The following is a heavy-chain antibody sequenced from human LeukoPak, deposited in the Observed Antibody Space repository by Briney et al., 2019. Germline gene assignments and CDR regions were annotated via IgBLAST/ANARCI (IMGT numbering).Heavy chain of an antibody. CDR1: GFTFSSHG. V-gene: IGHV3-30*02. J-gene: IGHJ4*02. Sequence: GGSLRLSCAASGFTFSSHGMHWVRQAPGKGLEWVAFIRYDGTYNEYGDSVKGRLTISRDNSKNTLYLQMNSLRAEDTAVYYCAKDRHPVAVTGRSPGRYFDYWGQGTLVTVSS. CDR2: IRYDGTYN. CDR3: AKDRHPVAVTGRSPGRYFDY. D-gene: IGHD6-19*01.